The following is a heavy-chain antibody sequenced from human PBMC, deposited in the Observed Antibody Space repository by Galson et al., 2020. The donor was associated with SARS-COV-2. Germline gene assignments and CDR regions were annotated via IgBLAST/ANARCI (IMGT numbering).Heavy chain of an antibody. CDR1: GFTFSSYW. V-gene: IGHV3-74*01. D-gene: IGHD3-10*01. CDR2: IHRAGSTT. J-gene: IGHJ6*03. Sequence: ALHGESLKISCAASGFTFSSYWMHWLRQAPGKGLVWVSRIHRAGSTTTYADSVQGRFTISRDNAKNTLYLQMSSLRAEDAAVYYCARESAVQGGYYMDVWGKGTTVTVSS. CDR3: ARESAVQGGYYMDV.